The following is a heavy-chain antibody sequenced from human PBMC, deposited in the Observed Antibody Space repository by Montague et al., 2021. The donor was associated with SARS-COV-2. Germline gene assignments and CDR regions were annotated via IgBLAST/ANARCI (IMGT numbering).Heavy chain of an antibody. CDR2: ISGSGGNT. D-gene: IGHD3-22*01. J-gene: IGHJ5*02. V-gene: IGHV3-23*01. CDR3: ARATRSIVVLNWFDP. CDR1: GFTFSSYA. Sequence: SLRLSCAASGFTFSSYAMSWVRQAPGKGLEWVSGISGSGGNTYYADSVKGRFTISRDNSKNTLYLQMNSLRAEDTAVYYCARATRSIVVLNWFDPWGQGTLVTVSA.